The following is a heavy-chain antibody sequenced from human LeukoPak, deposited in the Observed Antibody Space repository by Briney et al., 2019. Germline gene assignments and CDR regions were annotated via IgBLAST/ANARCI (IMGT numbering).Heavy chain of an antibody. Sequence: GGSLRLSCAASGFTFSSYAMHWVRQAPGKGLEWVAVISYDGSNKYYADSVKGRFTISRDNPKNTLYLQMNSLRAEDTAVYYCAKSLYPGVFGVVTGLDYWGQGTLVTVSS. J-gene: IGHJ4*02. CDR1: GFTFSSYA. D-gene: IGHD3-3*01. CDR3: AKSLYPGVFGVVTGLDY. V-gene: IGHV3-30*18. CDR2: ISYDGSNK.